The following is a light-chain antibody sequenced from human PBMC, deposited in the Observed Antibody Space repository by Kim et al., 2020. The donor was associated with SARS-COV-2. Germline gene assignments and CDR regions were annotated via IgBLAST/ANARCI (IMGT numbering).Light chain of an antibody. J-gene: IGLJ3*02. CDR1: SGHSSYA. Sequence: QPALTQSPSASASLGASVKLTCTLSSGHSSYAIAWHQQQPEKGPRYLMKLNSDGSHSKGDGIPDRFSGSSSGAECYLTISSLQSEYEADYYCQTWGTGIQGVFGGGTQLTVL. CDR3: QTWGTGIQGV. V-gene: IGLV4-69*01. CDR2: LNSDGSH.